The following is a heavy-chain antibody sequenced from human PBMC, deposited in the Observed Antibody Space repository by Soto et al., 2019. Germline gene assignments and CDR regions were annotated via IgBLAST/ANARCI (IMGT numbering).Heavy chain of an antibody. CDR3: ASGASYGMDV. V-gene: IGHV3-48*01. J-gene: IGHJ6*02. CDR2: ISSGSSPI. Sequence: EVQLVESGGGLVQPGGSLRVSCAASGFTFSTYSMNWVRQAPGKGLEWVSYISSGSSPIYYADSVKGRFTISRDNAKNSLYLQMNSLRAEDTAVYYCASGASYGMDVWGQGTKVTVSS. CDR1: GFTFSTYS.